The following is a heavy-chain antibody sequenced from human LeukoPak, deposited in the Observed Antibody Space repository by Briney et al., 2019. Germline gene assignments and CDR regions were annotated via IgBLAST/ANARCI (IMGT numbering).Heavy chain of an antibody. V-gene: IGHV3-23*01. Sequence: HPGGTLRLSCAASGFTLSSYGMSWVRQAPGKGLEWVSAISGSGGSTYYADSVKGRFTISRDNSKNTLYLQMNSLRAEDTAVYYCAKGRVRGVIFGYWGQGTLVTVSS. CDR1: GFTLSSYG. J-gene: IGHJ4*02. CDR2: ISGSGGST. D-gene: IGHD3-10*01. CDR3: AKGRVRGVIFGY.